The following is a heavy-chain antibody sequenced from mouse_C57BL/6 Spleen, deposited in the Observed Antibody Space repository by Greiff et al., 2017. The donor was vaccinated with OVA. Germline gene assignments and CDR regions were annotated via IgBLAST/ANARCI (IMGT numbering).Heavy chain of an antibody. CDR2: IDPEDGDT. J-gene: IGHJ4*01. V-gene: IGHV14-1*01. Sequence: EVQLQQSGAELVRPGASVKLSCTASGFNIKDYYMHWVKQRPEQGLEWIGRIDPEDGDTEYAPKFQGKATMTADTSSNTAYLQRSSLTSEDTAVYYCTTHYYYGSHYYAMDYWGQGTSVTVSS. CDR1: GFNIKDYY. D-gene: IGHD1-1*01. CDR3: TTHYYYGSHYYAMDY.